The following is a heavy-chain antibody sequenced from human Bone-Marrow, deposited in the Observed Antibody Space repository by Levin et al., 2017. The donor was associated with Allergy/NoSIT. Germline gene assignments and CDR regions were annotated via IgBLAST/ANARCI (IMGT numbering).Heavy chain of an antibody. J-gene: IGHJ6*02. CDR2: ISYDGSNK. CDR3: ARDRLDWLSNIGISYYYYGMDG. V-gene: IGHV3-30-3*01. D-gene: IGHD3-9*01. CDR1: GFTFSSYA. Sequence: SCAASGFTFSSYAMHWVRQAPGKGLEWVAVISYDGSNKYYADSVKGRFTISRDNSKNTLYLQMISLRAEDTAVYYCARDRLDWLSNIGISYYYYGMDGWGQGTTVTVSS.